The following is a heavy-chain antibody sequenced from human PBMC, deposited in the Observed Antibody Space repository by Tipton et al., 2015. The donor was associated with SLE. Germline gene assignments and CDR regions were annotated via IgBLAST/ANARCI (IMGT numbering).Heavy chain of an antibody. CDR3: ARQGENAFDI. D-gene: IGHD3-16*01. CDR1: GGSFSGYY. J-gene: IGHJ3*02. Sequence: TLSLTCAVYGGSFSGYYWSWIRQPPGKGLEWIGEINHSGSTNYNPSLKSRVTISVDTSKNQFSLKLSSVTAADTAVYYCARQGENAFDIWGQGTMVTVSS. V-gene: IGHV4-34*01. CDR2: INHSGST.